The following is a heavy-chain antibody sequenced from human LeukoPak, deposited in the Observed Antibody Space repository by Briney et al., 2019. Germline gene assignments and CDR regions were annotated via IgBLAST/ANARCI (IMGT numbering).Heavy chain of an antibody. CDR1: GYTFTSYG. CDR2: ISACNGNT. J-gene: IGHJ4*02. D-gene: IGHD3-22*01. V-gene: IGHV1-18*01. CDR3: ARDAYYYDSSGYYYLDY. Sequence: GASVKVSCKASGYTFTSYGISWVRQAPGQGLEWMGWISACNGNTNYAQKLQGRVTMTTDTSTSTAYMELRSLRSDDTAVYYCARDAYYYDSSGYYYLDYWGQGTLVTVSS.